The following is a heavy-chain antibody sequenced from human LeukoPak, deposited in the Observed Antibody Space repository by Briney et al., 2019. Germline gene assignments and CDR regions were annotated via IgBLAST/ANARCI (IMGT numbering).Heavy chain of an antibody. CDR1: GFTFSSSW. CDR3: ARGGGGSDY. CDR2: INQDGSEK. V-gene: IGHV3-7*04. J-gene: IGHJ4*02. D-gene: IGHD6-25*01. Sequence: GGSLRLSCEASGFTFSSSWMSWVRQAPGKGLEWVANINQDGSEKYYVDSVRGRLTISRDNAKNSLYLQMNSLRAEDTAVYYCARGGGGSDYWGQGTLVTVSS.